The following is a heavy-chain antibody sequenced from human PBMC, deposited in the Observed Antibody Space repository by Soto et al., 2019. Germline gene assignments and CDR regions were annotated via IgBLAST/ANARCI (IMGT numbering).Heavy chain of an antibody. CDR3: ARGVLWFGESESPYNWFDP. CDR2: IYPGDSDT. D-gene: IGHD3-10*01. V-gene: IGHV5-51*01. J-gene: IGHJ5*02. CDR1: GYSFTSYW. Sequence: GESLKISCKGSGYSFTSYWIGSVRQMPGKGLEWMGIIYPGDSDTRYSPSFQGQVTISADKSISTAYLQWSSLKASDTAMYYCARGVLWFGESESPYNWFDPWGQGTLVTVSS.